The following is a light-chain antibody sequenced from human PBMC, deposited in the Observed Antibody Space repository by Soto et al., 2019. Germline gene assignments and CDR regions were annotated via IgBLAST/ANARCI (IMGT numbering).Light chain of an antibody. Sequence: QSALTQPDSVSGSPGQSITISCTGTSSDVGGYNYVSWYQLHPGKAPKLMIYDVTYRPSGVSDRFSGSKSGNTASLTISGLQAEDEADYYCSSYTNSAVVFGGGTKVTVL. CDR3: SSYTNSAVV. J-gene: IGLJ2*01. CDR2: DVT. V-gene: IGLV2-14*01. CDR1: SSDVGGYNY.